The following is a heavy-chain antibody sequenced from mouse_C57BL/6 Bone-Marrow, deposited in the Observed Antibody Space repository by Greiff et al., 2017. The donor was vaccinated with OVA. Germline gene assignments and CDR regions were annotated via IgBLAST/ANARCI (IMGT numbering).Heavy chain of an antibody. CDR1: GFNIKDDY. CDR3: TTGYYGSSPFAY. D-gene: IGHD1-1*01. V-gene: IGHV14-4*01. J-gene: IGHJ3*01. Sequence: EVQLQQSGAELVRPGASVKLSCTASGFNIKDDYMHWVKQRPEQGLEWIGWIDPENGDTEYASKFQGKATIPADTSSNTAYLQLSSLTSEDTAVYYCTTGYYGSSPFAYWGQGTLVTVSA. CDR2: IDPENGDT.